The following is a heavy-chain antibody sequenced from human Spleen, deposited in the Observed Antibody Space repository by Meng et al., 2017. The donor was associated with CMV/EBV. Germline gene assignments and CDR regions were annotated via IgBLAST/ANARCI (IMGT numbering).Heavy chain of an antibody. CDR3: ARAKLWFGEFIL. J-gene: IGHJ4*02. Sequence: ASVKVSCKASGYTFTGYYMHWVRQAPGQGLEWMGWMNPNNGGTNYAQKFQGRVTMTRDTSISTAYMELRSLRSDDTAVYYCARAKLWFGEFILWGQGTLVIVSS. CDR1: GYTFTGYY. D-gene: IGHD3-10*01. V-gene: IGHV1-2*02. CDR2: MNPNNGGT.